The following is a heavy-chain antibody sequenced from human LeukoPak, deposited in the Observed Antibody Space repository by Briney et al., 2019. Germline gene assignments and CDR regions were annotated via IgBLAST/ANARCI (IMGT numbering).Heavy chain of an antibody. D-gene: IGHD2-8*01. CDR1: GDSISRYY. J-gene: IGHJ5*02. V-gene: IGHV4-59*08. Sequence: PSETLSLTCTVSGDSISRYYWSWIRQPPGKGLEWIGYIYYTGTTNYNPSLKSRVTITVDTSKNQFSLKLSSVTAADTAVYYCARHPVWYYWFDPWGQGTLVTVSS. CDR3: ARHPVWYYWFDP. CDR2: IYYTGTT.